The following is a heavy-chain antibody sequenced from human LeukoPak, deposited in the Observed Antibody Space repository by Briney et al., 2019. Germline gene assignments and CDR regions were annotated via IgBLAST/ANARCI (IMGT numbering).Heavy chain of an antibody. CDR3: ANSSYCSSSS. Sequence: GGSLRLLCAASGFTFTNYWMIWVRQAPGKGLEWVANINEDGSKKYYVGSVEGRFTISRDDAKNSVFLQMNSLRAEDTAVYYCANSSYCSSSSWGKGTPVTVSS. CDR2: INEDGSKK. V-gene: IGHV3-7*01. J-gene: IGHJ5*02. D-gene: IGHD6-6*01. CDR1: GFTFTNYW.